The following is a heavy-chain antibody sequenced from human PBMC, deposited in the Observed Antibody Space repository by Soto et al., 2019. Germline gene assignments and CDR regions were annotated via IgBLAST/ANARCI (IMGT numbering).Heavy chain of an antibody. V-gene: IGHV3-30*04. CDR1: GFTFSRYA. CDR2: MSYDGSDK. CDR3: ARPTFDSSGYYPN. D-gene: IGHD3-22*01. J-gene: IGHJ4*02. Sequence: GGSLRLSCVVSGFTFSRYAMHWVRQAPGKGLEWVAAMSYDGSDKNYADSVKGRFTISGDNSKDTLYLQMDSLRPDDTAVYYCARPTFDSSGYYPNWGQGTLVTVSS.